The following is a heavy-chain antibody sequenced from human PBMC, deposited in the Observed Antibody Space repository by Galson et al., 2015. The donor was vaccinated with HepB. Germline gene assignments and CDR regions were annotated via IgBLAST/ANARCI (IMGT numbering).Heavy chain of an antibody. CDR2: ISGSGGST. V-gene: IGHV3-23*01. Sequence: SLRLSCAASGFTFSSYAMSWVRQAPGKGLEWVSAISGSGGSTYYADSVKGRFTISRDNSKNTLYLQMNSLRAEDTAVYYCAKGPRLRYFDWLAGRYFDYWGQGTLVTVSS. CDR1: GFTFSSYA. CDR3: AKGPRLRYFDWLAGRYFDY. D-gene: IGHD3-9*01. J-gene: IGHJ4*02.